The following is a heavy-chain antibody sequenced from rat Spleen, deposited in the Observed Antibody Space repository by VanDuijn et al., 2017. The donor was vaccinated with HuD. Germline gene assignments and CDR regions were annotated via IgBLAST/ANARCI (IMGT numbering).Heavy chain of an antibody. Sequence: QVQLKESGPGLVQPSQTLSLTCTVSGFSLSKYNVHWVRQPTGKGLEWMGVIWGNGSPNYNSALKSRLSISRDTSKSQVFLKMNSVQTEDTAMYFCARLGDYWGQGVMVTVSS. CDR2: IWGNGSP. V-gene: IGHV2-13*01. CDR1: GFSLSKYN. CDR3: ARLGDY. J-gene: IGHJ2*01. D-gene: IGHD5-1*01.